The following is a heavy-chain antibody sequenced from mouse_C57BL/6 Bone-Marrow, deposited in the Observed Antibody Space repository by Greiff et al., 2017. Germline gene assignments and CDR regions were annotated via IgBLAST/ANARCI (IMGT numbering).Heavy chain of an antibody. CDR3: ARETNYYGSSWYCDV. CDR1: GYTFTDYY. D-gene: IGHD1-1*01. V-gene: IGHV1-26*01. CDR2: INPNNGGT. J-gene: IGHJ1*03. Sequence: EVQLQQSGPELVKPGASVKISCKASGYTFTDYYMNWVKQSHGKSLEWIGDINPNNGGTSYNQKFKGKATLTVDKSSSTAYMELRSLTSEDSAVYYCARETNYYGSSWYCDVWGTGTTVTVSS.